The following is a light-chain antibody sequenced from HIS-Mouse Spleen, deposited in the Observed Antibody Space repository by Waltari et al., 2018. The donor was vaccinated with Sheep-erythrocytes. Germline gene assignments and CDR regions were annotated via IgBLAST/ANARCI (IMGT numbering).Light chain of an antibody. Sequence: QSALTQPPSASGSPGQSVTISCTGTSRDVGGYNYGPWYQQHPGKAPKPMIYEVSKRPSGVPDRFSGSKSGNTASLTVSGLQAEDEADYYCSSYAGSNNWVFGGGTKLTVL. CDR2: EVS. CDR3: SSYAGSNNWV. CDR1: SRDVGGYNY. J-gene: IGLJ3*02. V-gene: IGLV2-8*01.